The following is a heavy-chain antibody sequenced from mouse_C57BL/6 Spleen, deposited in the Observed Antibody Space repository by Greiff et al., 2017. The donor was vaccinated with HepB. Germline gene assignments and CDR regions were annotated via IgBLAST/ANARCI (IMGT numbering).Heavy chain of an antibody. CDR2: INPNNGGT. D-gene: IGHD1-1*01. V-gene: IGHV1-18*01. CDR3: AREVYGRSYAMDY. CDR1: GYTFTDYN. J-gene: IGHJ4*01. Sequence: EVQLQQSGPELVKPGASVKIPCKASGYTFTDYNMDWVKQSHGKSLEWIGDINPNNGGTIYNQKFKGKATLTVDKSSSTAYMELRSLTSEDTAVYYCAREVYGRSYAMDYWGQGTSVTVSS.